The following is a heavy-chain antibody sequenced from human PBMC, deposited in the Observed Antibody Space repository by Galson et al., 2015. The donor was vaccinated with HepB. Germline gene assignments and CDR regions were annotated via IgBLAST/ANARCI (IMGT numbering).Heavy chain of an antibody. Sequence: SLRLSCAASGFTFSSYAMHWVRQAPGKGLEWVSSISSSSSYIYYADSVKGRFTISRDNAKNSLYLQMNSLRAEDTAVYYCARAVVVVDKKGRYYFDYWGQGTLVTVSS. V-gene: IGHV3-21*04. D-gene: IGHD3-22*01. CDR3: ARAVVVVDKKGRYYFDY. CDR1: GFTFSSYA. J-gene: IGHJ4*02. CDR2: ISSSSSYI.